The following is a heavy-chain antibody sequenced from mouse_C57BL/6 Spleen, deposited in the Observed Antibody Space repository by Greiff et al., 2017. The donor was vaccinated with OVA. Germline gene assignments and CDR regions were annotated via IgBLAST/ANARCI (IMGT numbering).Heavy chain of an antibody. D-gene: IGHD1-1*01. Sequence: VQLQQSGAELMKPGASVKLSCKATGYTFTGYWIEWVKQRPGHGLEWIGEILPGSGSTNDNEKFKGKATFTADTSSNTAYMQLSNLTTEDSAIYYCAREPNYYGSRNWYFDVWGTGTTVTVSS. CDR2: ILPGSGST. CDR1: GYTFTGYW. CDR3: AREPNYYGSRNWYFDV. V-gene: IGHV1-9*01. J-gene: IGHJ1*03.